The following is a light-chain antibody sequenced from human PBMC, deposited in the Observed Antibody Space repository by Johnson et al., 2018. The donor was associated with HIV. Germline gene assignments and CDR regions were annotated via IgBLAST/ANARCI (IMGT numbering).Light chain of an antibody. CDR1: TSNIGNNY. CDR2: ANN. Sequence: QSVLTQPPSVSAAPGQKVTISCSGSTSNIGNNYVSCYQQLPGTAPKLLIYANNKRPSGIPDRFSGSKSGTSATLGITGLQTGDEADYYRGTWDGSLSVNVFGTGTKVTVL. J-gene: IGLJ1*01. CDR3: GTWDGSLSVNV. V-gene: IGLV1-51*02.